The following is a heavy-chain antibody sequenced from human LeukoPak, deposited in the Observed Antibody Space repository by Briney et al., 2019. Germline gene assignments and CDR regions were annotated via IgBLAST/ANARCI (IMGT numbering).Heavy chain of an antibody. V-gene: IGHV3-23*01. Sequence: GGSLRLSCAASGFTFSSYAMSWVRHAPGEGLEWVSAISGSGGSTYYADSVKGRFTISRDNSKNTLYLQMNSLRAEDTAVYYCAKDPIIAVAGTTESFDYWGQGTLVTVSS. CDR3: AKDPIIAVAGTTESFDY. D-gene: IGHD6-19*01. J-gene: IGHJ4*02. CDR2: ISGSGGST. CDR1: GFTFSSYA.